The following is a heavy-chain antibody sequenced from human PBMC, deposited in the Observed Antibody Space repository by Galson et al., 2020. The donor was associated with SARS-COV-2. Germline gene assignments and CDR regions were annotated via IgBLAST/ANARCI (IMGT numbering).Heavy chain of an antibody. CDR2: FDPEDGET. D-gene: IGHD3-22*01. J-gene: IGHJ5*02. Sequence: ASVKVSCKVSGYTLTELSMHWVRQAPGKGLEWMGGFDPEDGETIYAQKFQGRVTMTEDTSTDTAYMELSSLRSEDTAVYYCVTSASMIKYNWFDPWGQGTLVTVSS. CDR1: GYTLTELS. V-gene: IGHV1-24*01. CDR3: VTSASMIKYNWFDP.